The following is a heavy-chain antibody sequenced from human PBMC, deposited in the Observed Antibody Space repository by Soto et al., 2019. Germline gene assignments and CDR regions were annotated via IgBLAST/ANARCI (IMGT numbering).Heavy chain of an antibody. CDR3: ARVGGGATTVNWFDP. Sequence: QVQLQESGPGLVKPSETLSLTCTVSGGSVSSGSYYWSWIRQPPGKGLEWIGYIHYSGSTNYNPSLLSRGTISVELSKNQFSLKLRSVTPADTAVYYCARVGGGATTVNWFDPWGQGTLVTVSS. D-gene: IGHD5-12*01. V-gene: IGHV4-61*01. CDR1: GGSVSSGSYY. CDR2: IHYSGST. J-gene: IGHJ5*02.